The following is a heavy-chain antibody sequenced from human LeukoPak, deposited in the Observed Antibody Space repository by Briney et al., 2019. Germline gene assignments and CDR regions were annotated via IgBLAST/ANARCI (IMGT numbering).Heavy chain of an antibody. CDR3: ARDGGGAGGWWLFDY. D-gene: IGHD2-15*01. CDR1: GGSISSGGDY. V-gene: IGHV4-31*03. J-gene: IGHJ4*02. Sequence: PSETLSLTCTVSGGSISSGGDYWSWIRQHPGKGLEWIGYIYYSGSTYYNPSLKSRVTISVDTSKNKFCLKLSSVTAADTAVYYCARDGGGAGGWWLFDYWGQGTLVTVSS. CDR2: IYYSGST.